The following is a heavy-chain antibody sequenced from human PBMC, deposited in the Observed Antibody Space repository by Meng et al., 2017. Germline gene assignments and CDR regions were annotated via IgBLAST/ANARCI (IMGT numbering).Heavy chain of an antibody. V-gene: IGHV4-39*07. J-gene: IGHJ5*02. CDR3: ARDVYMQQLVKPHNWFDP. Sequence: SETLSLTCTVSGGSISSSSYYWGWIRQPPGKGLEWIGSTYYSGSTYYNPSLKSRVTISVDTSKNQFSLKLSSVTAADTAVYYCARDVYMQQLVKPHNWFDPWGQGTLVTVSS. D-gene: IGHD6-13*01. CDR2: TYYSGST. CDR1: GGSISSSSYY.